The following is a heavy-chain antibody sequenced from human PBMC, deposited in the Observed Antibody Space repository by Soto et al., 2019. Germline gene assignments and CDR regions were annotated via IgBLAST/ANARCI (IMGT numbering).Heavy chain of an antibody. J-gene: IGHJ4*02. D-gene: IGHD5-12*01. V-gene: IGHV1-69*08. Sequence: QVQLVQSGAEVKKPGSSVKVSCKASGGSFRSYTISWVRQAPGQGLEWMGRIIPILGIANYAQKFQGRVTNTAVKSTSTAYMELSSRRSKDTAVYYCERDPQIGRGYSCYHDGEFDYWGQGTLVTVSS. CDR3: ERDPQIGRGYSCYHDGEFDY. CDR1: GGSFRSYT. CDR2: IIPILGIA.